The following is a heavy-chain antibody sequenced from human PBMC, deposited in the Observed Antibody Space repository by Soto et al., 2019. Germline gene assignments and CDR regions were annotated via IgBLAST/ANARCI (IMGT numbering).Heavy chain of an antibody. CDR1: GFTVSSKY. D-gene: IGHD6-19*01. CDR2: IYGGGTT. V-gene: IGHV3-53*01. CDR3: VQTTGWPGFDF. Sequence: EVQLVESGGGLIQPGGSLRLSCAASGFTVSSKYMTWVRQAPGKGLEWVSVIYGGGTTYYAASVKGRFTISRDNSKNTLYLQVTSLIAEDTAVYYCVQTTGWPGFDFWGQGTLVTVSS. J-gene: IGHJ4*02.